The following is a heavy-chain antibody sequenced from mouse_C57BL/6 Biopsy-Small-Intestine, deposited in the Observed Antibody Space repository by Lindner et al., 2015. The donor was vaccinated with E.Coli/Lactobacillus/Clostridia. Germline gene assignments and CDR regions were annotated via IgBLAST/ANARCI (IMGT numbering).Heavy chain of an antibody. J-gene: IGHJ4*01. CDR2: NII. V-gene: IGHV5-17*01. CDR3: AGSWDY. Sequence: NIIYYADTVKGRFTISRDNAKNTLFLQMTSLRSEDTAMYYCAGSWDYWGQGTSVTVSS.